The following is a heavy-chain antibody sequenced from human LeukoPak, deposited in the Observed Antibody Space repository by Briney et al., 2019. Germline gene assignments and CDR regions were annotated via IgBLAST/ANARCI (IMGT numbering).Heavy chain of an antibody. Sequence: PGGSLRLSCAASGFTFSSYSMNWVRQAPGKGLEGVSSISSSSSYIYYADSVKGRFTISRDNAKNSLYLQMNSLGAEDTAVYYCAREMTSGYYRAGGIDYWGQGTLVTVSS. CDR1: GFTFSSYS. J-gene: IGHJ4*02. CDR2: ISSSSSYI. D-gene: IGHD3-22*01. CDR3: AREMTSGYYRAGGIDY. V-gene: IGHV3-21*01.